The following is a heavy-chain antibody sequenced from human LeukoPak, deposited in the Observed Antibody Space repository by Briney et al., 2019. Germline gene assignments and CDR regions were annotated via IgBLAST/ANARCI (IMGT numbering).Heavy chain of an antibody. Sequence: GGSLRLSCAASGFTFSSYAMHWVRQAPGKGLEWVAVISYDGSNKYYADSVKGRFTISRDTSKNTLYLQMNSLRAEDTAVFYCAKDSTPLEDIVVVPAATHFDYWGQGTLVTVSS. J-gene: IGHJ4*02. CDR3: AKDSTPLEDIVVVPAATHFDY. V-gene: IGHV3-30-3*01. D-gene: IGHD2-2*01. CDR2: ISYDGSNK. CDR1: GFTFSSYA.